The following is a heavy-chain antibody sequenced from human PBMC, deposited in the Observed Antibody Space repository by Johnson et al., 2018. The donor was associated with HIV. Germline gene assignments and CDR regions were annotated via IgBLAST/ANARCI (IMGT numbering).Heavy chain of an antibody. Sequence: MLLVESGGALVQPGGSLRLSCEVSGFTISTFWMHWVRQVPGKGLMWVSRISGDGSSSSYADSVKGRFTIYRDNAKNTLYLQMNSLRAEDTAVYYCARDLPSTMIVVVIQPRDAFDIWGQGTMVTVSS. D-gene: IGHD3-22*01. CDR3: ARDLPSTMIVVVIQPRDAFDI. CDR1: GFTISTFW. J-gene: IGHJ3*02. CDR2: ISGDGSSS. V-gene: IGHV3-74*01.